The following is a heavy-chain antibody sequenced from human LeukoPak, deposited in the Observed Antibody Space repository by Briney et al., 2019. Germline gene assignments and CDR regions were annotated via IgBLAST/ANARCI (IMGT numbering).Heavy chain of an antibody. CDR1: GGSFSGYY. J-gene: IGHJ4*02. Sequence: SETLSLTCAVYGGSFSGYYWSWIRQPPGKGLEWIGYIYYSGNTNYNPSLKSRVTISVDTSKNQFSLKLTSVTAADTAVYYCARGVPEYYDFWSGYFYYFDYWGQGTLVTVSS. CDR3: ARGVPEYYDFWSGYFYYFDY. V-gene: IGHV4-59*01. CDR2: IYYSGNT. D-gene: IGHD3-3*01.